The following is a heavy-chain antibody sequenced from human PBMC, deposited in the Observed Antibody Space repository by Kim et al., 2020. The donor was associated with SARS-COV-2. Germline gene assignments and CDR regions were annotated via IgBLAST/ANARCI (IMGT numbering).Heavy chain of an antibody. Sequence: GGSLRLSCAASGFTFSTYGMHWVRQAPGKGLEWVAVISYDGSNKYYADSVKGRFTISRDNSKNTLYLQMNSLRAEDTAVYYCAKDRGRQLWLSYYYGMDVWGQGTAVTVSS. J-gene: IGHJ6*02. D-gene: IGHD5-18*01. CDR1: GFTFSTYG. V-gene: IGHV3-30*18. CDR3: AKDRGRQLWLSYYYGMDV. CDR2: ISYDGSNK.